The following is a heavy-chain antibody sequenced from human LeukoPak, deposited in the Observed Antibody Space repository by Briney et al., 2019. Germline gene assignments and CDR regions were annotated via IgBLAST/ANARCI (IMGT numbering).Heavy chain of an antibody. J-gene: IGHJ4*02. CDR2: ISSSGSTI. V-gene: IGHV3-48*03. D-gene: IGHD3/OR15-3a*01. CDR1: GFTFSSYE. CDR3: AKDDRRAKDYDFLTGYYTRTSFFDY. Sequence: PGGSLRLSCAASGFTFSSYEMNWVRQAPGKGLEWVSYISSSGSTIYYADSVKGRFTISRDNSKNTLYLQMNSLRAEDTAVYYCAKDDRRAKDYDFLTGYYTRTSFFDYWGQGTLVTVSS.